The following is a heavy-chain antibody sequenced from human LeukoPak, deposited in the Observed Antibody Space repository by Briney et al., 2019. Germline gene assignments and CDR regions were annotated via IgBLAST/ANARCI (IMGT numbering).Heavy chain of an antibody. CDR1: GGSITSYY. V-gene: IGHV4-4*07. J-gene: IGHJ4*02. CDR3: ACLSQLWLLDY. D-gene: IGHD5-18*01. Sequence: SETLSLTCTVSGGSITSYYWSWIRQSAGKGLEWIGRIYSRGSTNYNPSLKSRVTMSVDTSKNQFSLKLSSVTAADTAVYYCACLSQLWLLDYWGQGTLVTVSS. CDR2: IYSRGST.